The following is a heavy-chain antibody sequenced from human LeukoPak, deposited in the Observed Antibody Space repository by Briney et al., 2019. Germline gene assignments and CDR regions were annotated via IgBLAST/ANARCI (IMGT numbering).Heavy chain of an antibody. CDR2: IIPIFGTA. J-gene: IGHJ5*02. CDR3: ARADSGGDSSGYKWFDP. V-gene: IGHV1-69*05. CDR1: GGTFSSYA. D-gene: IGHD3-22*01. Sequence: ASVKVSCKASGGTFSSYAISWVRQAPGQGLEWMGGIIPIFGTANYAQKFQGRITMTRDTSTSTVYMELSSLRSEDTAVYYCARADSGGDSSGYKWFDPWGQGTLVTVSS.